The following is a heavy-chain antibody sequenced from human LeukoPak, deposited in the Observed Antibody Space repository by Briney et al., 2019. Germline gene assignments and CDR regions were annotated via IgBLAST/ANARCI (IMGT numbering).Heavy chain of an antibody. V-gene: IGHV3-48*02. J-gene: IGHJ4*02. D-gene: IGHD5-18*01. CDR3: ARDSGYSYADDY. CDR2: ITYNSGTI. CDR1: GFTFRSYA. Sequence: GGSLRLSCAASGFTFRSYAMQWVRQAPGQGLEWVSYITYNSGTIFYADSVKGRFTISRDNAKDSLYLQMSSLRDEDTAVYYCARDSGYSYADDYWGQGTLVTVSS.